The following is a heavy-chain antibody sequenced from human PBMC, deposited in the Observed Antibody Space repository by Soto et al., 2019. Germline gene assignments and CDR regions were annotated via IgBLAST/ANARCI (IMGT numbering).Heavy chain of an antibody. Sequence: PSDTLSLTCTVSGGSISSSSYYWGWFRQPPGKGLEWIGSIYYSGSTYYNPSLKSRVTISVDTSKNQFSLKLSSVTAADTAVYYCARHEPIMGWLAIDSWGQGTQVT. D-gene: IGHD5-12*01. CDR3: ARHEPIMGWLAIDS. CDR2: IYYSGST. J-gene: IGHJ4*02. CDR1: GGSISSSSYY. V-gene: IGHV4-39*01.